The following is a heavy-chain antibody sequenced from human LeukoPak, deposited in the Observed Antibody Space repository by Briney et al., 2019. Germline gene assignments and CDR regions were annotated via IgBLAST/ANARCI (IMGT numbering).Heavy chain of an antibody. CDR3: AKDRGAYSSLNWFDP. J-gene: IGHJ5*02. D-gene: IGHD6-6*01. Sequence: GGSLRLSCAASGFTFSSYWMSWVRQAPGKGLEWVSAIYPNGNTIYYADSVRGRFTISRDNSQNTLYLQMNSLRAEDTAVYYCAKDRGAYSSLNWFDPWGQGTLVTVSS. CDR2: IYPNGNTI. V-gene: IGHV3-23*01. CDR1: GFTFSSYW.